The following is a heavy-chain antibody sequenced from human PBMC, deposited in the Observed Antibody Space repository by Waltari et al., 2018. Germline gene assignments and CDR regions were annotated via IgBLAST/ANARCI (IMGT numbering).Heavy chain of an antibody. Sequence: QVQLQQWGAGLLKPSETLSLTCAVYGGSFSGYYWSWIRQPPGTGLEWIGEINHSGSTNYNPSLKSRVTISVDTSKNQFSLKLSSVTAADTAVYYCASGTIFGVVPRGYYYGMDVWGQGTTVTVSS. CDR3: ASGTIFGVVPRGYYYGMDV. V-gene: IGHV4-34*01. J-gene: IGHJ6*02. CDR2: INHSGST. CDR1: GGSFSGYY. D-gene: IGHD3-3*01.